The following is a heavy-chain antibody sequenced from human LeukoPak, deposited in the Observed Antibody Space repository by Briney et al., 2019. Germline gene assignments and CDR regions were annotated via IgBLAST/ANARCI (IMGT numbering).Heavy chain of an antibody. V-gene: IGHV1-69*04. CDR3: AAFREYNYGNIDY. CDR2: LIPVLGMS. D-gene: IGHD5-18*01. CDR1: GGSFSTYA. Sequence: SVKVSCKSSGGSFSTYAVNWVRQAPGQGLEWMGRLIPVLGMSHYAPGFQGRVTLTADRSTNTAYMELDRLTSDDTAVYFCAAFREYNYGNIDYWGQGTLVTVSS. J-gene: IGHJ4*02.